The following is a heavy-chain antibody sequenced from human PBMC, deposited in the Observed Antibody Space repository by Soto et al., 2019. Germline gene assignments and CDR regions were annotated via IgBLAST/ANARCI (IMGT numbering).Heavy chain of an antibody. CDR1: GFTFGNYG. V-gene: IGHV3-30*18. CDR2: TSYDGNNK. Sequence: GGSLRLSCTGSGFTFGNYGMHWVRQAPGKGLEWVASTSYDGNNKYYADSLKGRFTISRDNSKKMVYLQMASLGPEDTAVYYCAKGGGSARDFDYWGQGALVTVSS. D-gene: IGHD1-26*01. J-gene: IGHJ4*02. CDR3: AKGGGSARDFDY.